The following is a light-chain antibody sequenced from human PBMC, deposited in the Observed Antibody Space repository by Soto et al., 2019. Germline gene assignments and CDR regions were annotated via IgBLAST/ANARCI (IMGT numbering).Light chain of an antibody. Sequence: EIVLTQSPGTLSLSPGDRATLSCRASESVSSRYLAWYQKKPGQAPRLLLYGASTRATGIPDRFSGSGSGTDFTLTISRLEPEDFAVYYCQQFDTSLPFTFSPGTTVDVK. CDR3: QQFDTSLPFT. J-gene: IGKJ3*01. CDR1: ESVSSRY. CDR2: GAS. V-gene: IGKV3-20*01.